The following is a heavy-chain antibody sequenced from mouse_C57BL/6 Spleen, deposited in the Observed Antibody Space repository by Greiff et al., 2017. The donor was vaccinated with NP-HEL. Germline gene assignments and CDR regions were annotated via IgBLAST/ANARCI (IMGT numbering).Heavy chain of an antibody. CDR3: ARERGYYSNLFAY. CDR1: GYAFSSSW. Sequence: QVQLKESGPELVKPGASVKISCKASGYAFSSSWLNWVKQRPGQGLEWIGRIYPGDGDTNYNGKFKGKATLTADKSSSTAYMQLSSLTSEDSAVYFCARERGYYSNLFAYWGQGTLVTVSA. D-gene: IGHD2-5*01. CDR2: IYPGDGDT. V-gene: IGHV1-82*01. J-gene: IGHJ3*01.